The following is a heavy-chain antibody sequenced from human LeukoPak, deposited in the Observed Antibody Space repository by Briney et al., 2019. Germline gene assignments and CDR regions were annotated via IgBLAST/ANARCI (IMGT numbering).Heavy chain of an antibody. CDR2: FDPEDGET. Sequence: GASVKVSCKVSGYTLTELSMHWVRQAPGKGLEWMGGFDPEDGETIYAQKFQGRVTMTEDTSTDTAYMELSSLRSEDTAVYYCATLLRGAVAGAFDYWGQGTLVTVCS. CDR3: ATLLRGAVAGAFDY. D-gene: IGHD6-19*01. CDR1: GYTLTELS. V-gene: IGHV1-24*01. J-gene: IGHJ4*02.